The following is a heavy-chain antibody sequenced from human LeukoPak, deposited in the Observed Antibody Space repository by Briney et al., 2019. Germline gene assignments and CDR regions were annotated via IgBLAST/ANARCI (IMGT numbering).Heavy chain of an antibody. D-gene: IGHD5-18*01. V-gene: IGHV1-18*01. J-gene: IGHJ6*03. CDR2: ISAYNGNT. CDR3: ARGGGYSYGYYYYYMDV. CDR1: NYTFTSYG. Sequence: GASVKVSCKASNYTFTSYGISWVRQAPGQGLEWMGWISAYNGNTNYAQKLQGRVTMTTDTSTTTAYMELRSLTSDDTAVYYCARGGGYSYGYYYYYMDVWGKGTTVTISS.